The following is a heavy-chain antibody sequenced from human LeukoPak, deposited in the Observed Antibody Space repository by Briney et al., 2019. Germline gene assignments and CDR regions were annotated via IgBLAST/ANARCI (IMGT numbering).Heavy chain of an antibody. CDR1: GGSFSGYY. Sequence: PSETLSLTCAVYGGSFSGYYWSWIRQPPGKGLEWIGEINHSGSTNYNPSLKSRVTISVDTSKNQFSLKLSSVTAADTAVYYCARESQGITWYSYGYRDYYYYMDVWGKGTTVTVSS. V-gene: IGHV4-34*01. CDR3: ARESQGITWYSYGYRDYYYYMDV. J-gene: IGHJ6*03. D-gene: IGHD5-18*01. CDR2: INHSGST.